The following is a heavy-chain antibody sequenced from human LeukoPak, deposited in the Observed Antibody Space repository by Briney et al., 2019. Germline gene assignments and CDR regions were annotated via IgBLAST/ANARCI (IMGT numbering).Heavy chain of an antibody. Sequence: PGGTLRLSCAASGITFSSYGMSWVRQAPGKGLEWVSSISSTGGTTYYADSVKGRFTISRDNSKHTLYLQMNSLRAEDTAIYYCAKNGDRGAYCTGGTCYPYFYYYMDVWGKGPRSPS. CDR2: ISSTGGTT. CDR3: AKNGDRGAYCTGGTCYPYFYYYMDV. CDR1: GITFSSYG. V-gene: IGHV3-23*01. D-gene: IGHD2-15*01. J-gene: IGHJ6*03.